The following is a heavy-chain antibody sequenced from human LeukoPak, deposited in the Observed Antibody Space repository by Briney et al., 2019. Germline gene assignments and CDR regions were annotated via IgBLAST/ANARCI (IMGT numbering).Heavy chain of an antibody. CDR3: AKDSARVATIGFGY. D-gene: IGHD5-12*01. CDR1: GFTFSSYG. Sequence: GGSLRLSRAASGFTFSSYGMHWVRQAPGKGLEWVAFIRYDGSNKYYADSVKGRFTISRDNSKNTLYLQMNSLRAEDTAVYYCAKDSARVATIGFGYWGQGTLVTLSS. CDR2: IRYDGSNK. V-gene: IGHV3-30*02. J-gene: IGHJ4*02.